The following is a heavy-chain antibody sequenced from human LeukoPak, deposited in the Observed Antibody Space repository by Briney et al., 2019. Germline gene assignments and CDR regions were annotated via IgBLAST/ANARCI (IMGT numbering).Heavy chain of an antibody. CDR1: GFTFSSYS. V-gene: IGHV3-21*01. D-gene: IGHD6-6*01. J-gene: IGHJ4*02. CDR2: ITSGNNYI. Sequence: GGSLRLSCAASGFTFSSYSMNWVRQAPGKGLEWVSSITSGNNYIYYADLVKGRFTISRDNAKNSLFLQMNSLRAEDTAVYYCAREASSSYYCDYWGQGTLVTVSS. CDR3: AREASSSYYCDY.